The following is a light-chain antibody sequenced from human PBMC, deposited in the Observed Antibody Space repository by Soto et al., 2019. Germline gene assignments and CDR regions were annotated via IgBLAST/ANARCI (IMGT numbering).Light chain of an antibody. V-gene: IGLV6-57*04. Sequence: LTQPHSVSESPGKTVTISCTRSSGGITTNAVQWYQQRPGSAPTIVIYEDNQRPSEVPDRFSGSIDFSSNSASLTISGLKTEDEADYYCQSYDSSGVVFGGGTKLTV. CDR1: SGGITTNA. J-gene: IGLJ2*01. CDR2: EDN. CDR3: QSYDSSGVV.